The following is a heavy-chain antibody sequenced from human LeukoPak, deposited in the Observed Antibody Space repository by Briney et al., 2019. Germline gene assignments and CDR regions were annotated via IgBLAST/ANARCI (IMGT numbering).Heavy chain of an antibody. CDR1: GFTFSSYA. D-gene: IGHD2-2*01. CDR2: ISGSGGST. J-gene: IGHJ5*02. V-gene: IGHV3-23*01. Sequence: GGSLRLSCAASGFTFSSYAMSWVRQAPGKGLEWVSAISGSGGSTYYADSVKGRFTISRDNSKNTLYLQMNSLRAEDTAVYYCAKDLAVVPAANRIAARPFDWFDPWGQGTLVTVSS. CDR3: AKDLAVVPAANRIAARPFDWFDP.